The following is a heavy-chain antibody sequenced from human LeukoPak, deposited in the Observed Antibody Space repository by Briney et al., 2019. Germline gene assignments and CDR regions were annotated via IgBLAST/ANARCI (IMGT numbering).Heavy chain of an antibody. CDR2: ISSSGSTI. V-gene: IGHV3-11*01. J-gene: IGHJ4*02. D-gene: IGHD7-27*01. CDR1: GFTFSDYS. CDR3: ARADVQLGITYDY. Sequence: GGSLRLSCAASGFTFSDYSMSWIRQAPGKGLEWVSYISSSGSTIYHADSVKGRFTISRDNAKNSLYLQMNSLRAEDTALYYCARADVQLGITYDYWGQGTLVTVSS.